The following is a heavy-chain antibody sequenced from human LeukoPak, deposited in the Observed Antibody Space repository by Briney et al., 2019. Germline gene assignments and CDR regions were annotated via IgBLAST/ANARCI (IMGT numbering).Heavy chain of an antibody. CDR2: INDVSGDI. D-gene: IGHD1-14*01. CDR1: EFTFSLYA. V-gene: IGHV3-21*05. J-gene: IGHJ4*02. CDR3: ARDTFQPGRIDC. Sequence: GGSLRLSCAASEFTFSLYAMNWARQAPGKGLEWVSCINDVSGDIHYADSVRGRFTISRDNAKNTLYLQMNSLRAEDTAVYYCARDTFQPGRIDCWGQGTLVIVSS.